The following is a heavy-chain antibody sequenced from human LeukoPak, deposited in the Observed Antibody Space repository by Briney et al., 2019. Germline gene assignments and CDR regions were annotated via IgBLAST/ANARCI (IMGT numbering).Heavy chain of an antibody. D-gene: IGHD1-26*01. V-gene: IGHV3-21*01. CDR2: ISSSSSYI. Sequence: TGGSLRLSCAASGFTFSSYSMNWVRQAPGKGLEWVSSISSSSSYIYYADSVKGRFTISRDNAKNSLYLQMNSLRAEDTAVYYCARVKAGVGATEGSVTCGAFDIWGQGTMVTVSS. CDR1: GFTFSSYS. CDR3: ARVKAGVGATEGSVTCGAFDI. J-gene: IGHJ3*02.